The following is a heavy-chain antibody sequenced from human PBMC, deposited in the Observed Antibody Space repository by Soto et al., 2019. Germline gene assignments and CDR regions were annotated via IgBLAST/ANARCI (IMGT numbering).Heavy chain of an antibody. V-gene: IGHV3-15*01. CDR1: GFTFSNAW. D-gene: IGHD5-12*01. Sequence: EVQLVESGGGLVKPGGSLRLSCSASGFTFSNAWMTWVRQAPGKGLEWVGRVKSKTDGGTIDYAAPVKYRFTISRDDSKNTLYLQMNSLKTEDTAVYYCIGTYSGSSMRFDYWGQGTLVTVSS. J-gene: IGHJ4*02. CDR3: IGTYSGSSMRFDY. CDR2: VKSKTDGGTI.